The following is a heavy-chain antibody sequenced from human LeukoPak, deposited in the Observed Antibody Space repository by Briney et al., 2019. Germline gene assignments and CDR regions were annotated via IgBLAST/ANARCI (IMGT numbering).Heavy chain of an antibody. CDR1: GGSISSYY. Sequence: PSETLSLTRIVSGGSISSYYWSWIRQPPGKGLEWIGYIYYSGSTNYNPSLKSRVTISVDTSKNQFSLKLSSVTAADTAVYYCATSIAAAGTRFDYWGQGTLVTVSS. CDR2: IYYSGST. D-gene: IGHD6-13*01. J-gene: IGHJ4*02. V-gene: IGHV4-59*01. CDR3: ATSIAAAGTRFDY.